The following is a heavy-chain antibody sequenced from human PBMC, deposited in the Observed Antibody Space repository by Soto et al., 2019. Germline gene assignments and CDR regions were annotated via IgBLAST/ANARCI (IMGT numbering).Heavy chain of an antibody. CDR3: ARLAVAGTGDY. CDR2: IYYSGST. V-gene: IGHV4-59*01. CDR1: GGSISSYY. J-gene: IGHJ4*02. D-gene: IGHD6-19*01. Sequence: SETLSLTCTVSGGSISSYYWSWIRQPPGKGLEWIGYIYYSGSTNYNPSLKSRVTISVDTSKNQFSLKLSSVTAADTAVYYCARLAVAGTGDYWGQGTLVTVSS.